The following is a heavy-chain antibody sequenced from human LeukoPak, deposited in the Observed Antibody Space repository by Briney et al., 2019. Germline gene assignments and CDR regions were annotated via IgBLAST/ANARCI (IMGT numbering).Heavy chain of an antibody. CDR3: AKIAAANCGGDCYSGAYYFDY. D-gene: IGHD2-21*02. J-gene: IGHJ4*02. V-gene: IGHV3-30*02. Sequence: GGSLRLSCAASGFTLSTYGMHWVRQAPGKGLEWVAFTRYDGSNKYYADSVKGRFTISRDNSKNTLYLQMNSLRAEDTAVYYCAKIAAANCGGDCYSGAYYFDYWGQGTLVTVSS. CDR2: TRYDGSNK. CDR1: GFTLSTYG.